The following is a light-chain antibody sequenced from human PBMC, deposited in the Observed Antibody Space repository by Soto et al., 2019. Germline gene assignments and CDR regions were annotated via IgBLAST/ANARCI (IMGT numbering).Light chain of an antibody. Sequence: QSVLTQPPSVSGAPGQRVTISCTGSSSNIGAGYDVQWYQQLPGTAPKLLIYGNMTRPSGVTDRFSGSKSVTAASLAITGLQAEDEADYYCHSYDSSRSGVIFGGGSKVTVL. CDR3: HSYDSSRSGVI. J-gene: IGLJ2*01. CDR1: SSNIGAGYD. V-gene: IGLV1-40*01. CDR2: GNM.